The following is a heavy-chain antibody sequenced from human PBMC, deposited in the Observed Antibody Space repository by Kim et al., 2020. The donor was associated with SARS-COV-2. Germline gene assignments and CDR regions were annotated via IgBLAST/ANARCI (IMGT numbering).Heavy chain of an antibody. V-gene: IGHV3-66*01. J-gene: IGHJ6*02. CDR1: GFTVSSNY. CDR3: ARAAGYCTNGVCLPYYYYYGMDV. D-gene: IGHD2-8*01. CDR2: IYSGGST. Sequence: GGSLRLSCAASGFTVSSNYMSWVRQAPGKGLEWVSVIYSGGSTYYADSVKGRFTISRDNSKNTLYLQMNSLRAEDTAVYYCARAAGYCTNGVCLPYYYYYGMDVWGQGTTVTVSS.